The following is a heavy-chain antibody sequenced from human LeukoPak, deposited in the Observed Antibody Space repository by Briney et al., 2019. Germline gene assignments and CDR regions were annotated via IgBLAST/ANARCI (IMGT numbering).Heavy chain of an antibody. CDR2: IYYSGST. Sequence: SETLSLTCTVSGGSISSYYWSWIRQPPGKGLEWIGYIYYSGSTNYNPSLKSRVTISVDTSKNQFSLKLSSVTAADTAVYYCARADTVTNYYYGMDVWGQGTTVTVSS. D-gene: IGHD4-17*01. J-gene: IGHJ6*02. CDR1: GGSISSYY. V-gene: IGHV4-59*01. CDR3: ARADTVTNYYYGMDV.